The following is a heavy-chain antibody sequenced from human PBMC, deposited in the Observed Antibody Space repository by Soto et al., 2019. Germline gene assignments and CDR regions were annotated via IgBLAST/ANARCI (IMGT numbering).Heavy chain of an antibody. V-gene: IGHV4-39*01. CDR3: ARHRDGYGFDY. CDR1: DDSINSDKYY. CDR2: IYYRGNA. D-gene: IGHD5-12*01. Sequence: PSETLSLTCSVSDDSINSDKYYWGWIRQPPGKGLEWIGSIYYRGNAYYNPSLQTRITINPDTSKNQFSLQLNSVTPEDTAVYYCARHRDGYGFDYWGQGTLVTVSS. J-gene: IGHJ4*02.